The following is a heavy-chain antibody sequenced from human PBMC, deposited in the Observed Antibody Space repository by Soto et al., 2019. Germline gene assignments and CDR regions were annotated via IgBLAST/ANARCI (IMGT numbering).Heavy chain of an antibody. V-gene: IGHV3-30-3*01. CDR1: GFTFSSYA. Sequence: PGGSLRLSCAASGFTFSSYAMHWVRQAPGKGLEWVAVISYDGSNKYYADSVKGRFTISRDNSKNTLYLQMNSLRAEDTAVYYCARDRDSSGRYGPGAFDIWGQGTMVTV. CDR2: ISYDGSNK. CDR3: ARDRDSSGRYGPGAFDI. D-gene: IGHD6-19*01. J-gene: IGHJ3*02.